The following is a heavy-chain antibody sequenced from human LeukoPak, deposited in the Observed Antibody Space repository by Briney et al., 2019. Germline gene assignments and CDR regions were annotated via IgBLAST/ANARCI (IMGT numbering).Heavy chain of an antibody. J-gene: IGHJ5*02. CDR3: AREDFWSGSNWFDP. Sequence: SETLSLTCTVSGGSIGNYYWSWIRQPPGKGLEWIGRIYTSGSTNYNPSLKSRVTMSVDTSKNQFSLKLSSVTAADTAVYYCAREDFWSGSNWFDPWGQGTLVTVSS. D-gene: IGHD3-3*01. CDR1: GGSIGNYY. V-gene: IGHV4-4*07. CDR2: IYTSGST.